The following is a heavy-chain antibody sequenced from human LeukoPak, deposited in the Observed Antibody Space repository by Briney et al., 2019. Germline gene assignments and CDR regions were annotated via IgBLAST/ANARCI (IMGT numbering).Heavy chain of an antibody. D-gene: IGHD3-22*01. CDR1: GGTFSSYG. V-gene: IGHV3-23*01. CDR3: AKDPRSMIQAFDI. CDR2: ISGSGGST. J-gene: IGHJ3*02. Sequence: GGSLRLSCAASGGTFSSYGMSWVRQAPGKGLEWVSAISGSGGSTYYADSVKGRFTISRDNSKNTLYLQMNSLRAEDTAVYFCAKDPRSMIQAFDIWGQGTMVTVSS.